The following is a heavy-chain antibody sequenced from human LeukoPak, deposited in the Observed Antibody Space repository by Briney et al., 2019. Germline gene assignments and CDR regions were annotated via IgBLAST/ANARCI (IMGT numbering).Heavy chain of an antibody. CDR1: GFTFSSSA. J-gene: IGHJ4*02. V-gene: IGHV3-30*18. D-gene: IGHD6-19*01. Sequence: GGSLRLSCAASGFTFSSSAMHWVRQAPGKGLEWVAVISVFESHKYYADSVRGRFTLSRDNSKNTLYLQMNSLTTEDTAVYYCAKDQGTGFSDFDYWGQGTLVTVSS. CDR3: AKDQGTGFSDFDY. CDR2: ISVFESHK.